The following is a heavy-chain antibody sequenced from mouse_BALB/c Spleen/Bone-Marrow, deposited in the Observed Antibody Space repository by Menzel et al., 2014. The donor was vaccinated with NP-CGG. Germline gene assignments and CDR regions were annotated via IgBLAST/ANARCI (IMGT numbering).Heavy chain of an antibody. V-gene: IGHV1-80*01. CDR3: ARVYYGNLDY. Sequence: QVQLKQSGAELVRPGSSVKISCKASGYTFTSFWMNWVKQRPGQGLEWIGQIHPGDGDTNNNGKFKGKATLTTDKSSSTAYMQLSSLSSEDSAVYFCARVYYGNLDYWGQGTTLTVSS. D-gene: IGHD2-1*01. J-gene: IGHJ2*01. CDR2: IHPGDGDT. CDR1: GYTFTSFW.